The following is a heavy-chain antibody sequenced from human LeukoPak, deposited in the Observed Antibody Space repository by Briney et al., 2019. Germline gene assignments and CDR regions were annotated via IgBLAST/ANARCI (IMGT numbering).Heavy chain of an antibody. Sequence: GGSLRLSCAASGFTFSTYVMSWVRQAPGKGLEWVSGISGSGGSTYYADSVKGRFTISRDNSKNTLYLQMNSLRAEDTAVYYCARHTGSGYYYGNWGQGTLVTVSS. CDR2: ISGSGGST. D-gene: IGHD3-22*01. CDR1: GFTFSTYV. J-gene: IGHJ4*02. CDR3: ARHTGSGYYYGN. V-gene: IGHV3-23*01.